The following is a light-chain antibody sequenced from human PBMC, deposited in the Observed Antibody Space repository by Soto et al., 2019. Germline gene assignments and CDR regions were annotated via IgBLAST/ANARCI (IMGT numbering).Light chain of an antibody. V-gene: IGLV1-44*01. Sequence: QSLLTQPPSASGTPGQSITMSCSGSSSNIGGHTVKWYQQLPGSAPRLLIYTNNQRPSGVPDRFSGSKSGTSASLAISGLQSEDEASYYCASWDDTLTGWVFGGGTKLTVL. CDR2: TNN. CDR1: SSNIGGHT. J-gene: IGLJ3*02. CDR3: ASWDDTLTGWV.